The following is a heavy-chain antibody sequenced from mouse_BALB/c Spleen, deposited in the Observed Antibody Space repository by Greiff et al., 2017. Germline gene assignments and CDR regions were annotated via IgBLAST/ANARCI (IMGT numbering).Heavy chain of an antibody. V-gene: IGHV7-3*02. CDR2: IRNKANGYTT. CDR1: GFTFTDYY. J-gene: IGHJ3*01. CDR3: ARDTWFAY. Sequence: EVHLVESGGGLVQPGGSLRLSCATSGFTFTDYYMSWVRQPPGKALEWLAFIRNKANGYTTENSASVKGRFTISRDNSQSILYLQMNTLGAEDSATYYCARDTWFAYWGQGTLVTVSA.